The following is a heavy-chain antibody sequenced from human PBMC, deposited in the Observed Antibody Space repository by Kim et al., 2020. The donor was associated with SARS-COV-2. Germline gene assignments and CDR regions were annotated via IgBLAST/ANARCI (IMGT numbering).Heavy chain of an antibody. CDR2: INPSGGST. J-gene: IGHJ6*02. Sequence: ASVKVSCKASGYTFTSYYMHWVRQAPGQGLEWMGIINPSGGSTSYAQKFQGRVTMTRDTSTSTVYMELSSLRSEDTAVYYCARDPQNSIVVVPSMDVWGQGTTVTVSS. V-gene: IGHV1-46*01. D-gene: IGHD2-2*01. CDR1: GYTFTSYY. CDR3: ARDPQNSIVVVPSMDV.